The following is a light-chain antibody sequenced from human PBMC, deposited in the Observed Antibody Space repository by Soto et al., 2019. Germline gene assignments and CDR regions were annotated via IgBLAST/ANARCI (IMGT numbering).Light chain of an antibody. CDR2: DAS. V-gene: IGKV3-11*01. J-gene: IGKJ4*01. Sequence: EVVMTQSPALLSVSPGERVTLSCRASQSVNNNLAWYQQQPGQAPRLLIYDASNRATGIPARFSGSGSGTDFTLTISSLEPEDFAVYYCQQRSNWPPAFGGGTKVDIK. CDR1: QSVNNN. CDR3: QQRSNWPPA.